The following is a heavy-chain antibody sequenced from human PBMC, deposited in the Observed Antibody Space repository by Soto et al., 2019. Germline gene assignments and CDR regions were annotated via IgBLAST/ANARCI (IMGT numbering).Heavy chain of an antibody. CDR3: ARPLYYYDGSGPFDY. J-gene: IGHJ4*02. D-gene: IGHD3-22*01. Sequence: GGSLRLSCVASGFTVSTNYLSWVRQVPGKGLEWVSVLHGSGSTSYADSVKGRFTISRDNARNTFYLQMNSLRVEDTAVYYCARPLYYYDGSGPFDYWGQGTLVTVSS. CDR1: GFTVSTNY. CDR2: LHGSGST. V-gene: IGHV3-53*01.